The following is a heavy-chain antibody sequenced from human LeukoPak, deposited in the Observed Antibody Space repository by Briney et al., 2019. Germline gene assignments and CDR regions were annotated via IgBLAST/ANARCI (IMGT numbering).Heavy chain of an antibody. CDR3: ARDGSGYEVDAFDI. V-gene: IGHV4-59*01. D-gene: IGHD5-12*01. J-gene: IGHJ3*02. Sequence: SETLSLTCTVSGGSISSYYWSWIRQPPGKGLEWIGYNYYSGSTSYNPSLKSRVTISVDTSKNQFSLKLSSVTAADTAVYYCARDGSGYEVDAFDIWGQGTMVTVSS. CDR1: GGSISSYY. CDR2: NYYSGST.